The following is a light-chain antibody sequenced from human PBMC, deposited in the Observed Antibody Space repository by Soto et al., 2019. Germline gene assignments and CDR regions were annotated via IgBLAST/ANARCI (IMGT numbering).Light chain of an antibody. V-gene: IGLV2-23*01. CDR1: ISDVGSYDL. Sequence: QSALTQPASVSGSPGQSITISCTGTISDVGSYDLVSWYQQHPGKAPKLMIYEGSKRPSGVSSRFSGSKSGNTASLTISGLQADDEADYYCCSYAGSSTSVVFGGGTQLTVL. CDR2: EGS. CDR3: CSYAGSSTSVV. J-gene: IGLJ3*02.